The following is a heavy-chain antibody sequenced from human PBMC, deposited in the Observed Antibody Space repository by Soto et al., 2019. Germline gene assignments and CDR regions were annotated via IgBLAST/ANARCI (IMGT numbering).Heavy chain of an antibody. Sequence: ASVKVSCKASGYTSTSYGISWVRQAPGQGLEWMGWISAYNGNTNYAQKLQGRVSMTTDTSTTTAYMELRSLRSDDTAVYYCARDCSTASCYRYGMDVWGQGTTVTVSS. D-gene: IGHD2-2*01. V-gene: IGHV1-18*01. J-gene: IGHJ6*02. CDR3: ARDCSTASCYRYGMDV. CDR2: ISAYNGNT. CDR1: GYTSTSYG.